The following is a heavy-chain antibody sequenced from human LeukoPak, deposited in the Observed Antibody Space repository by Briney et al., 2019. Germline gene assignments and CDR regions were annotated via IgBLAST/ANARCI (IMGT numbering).Heavy chain of an antibody. Sequence: PSETLSLTCTVSGASISTPGYYWSWIRQLPGKGLEWIGYIYYSGSTYYNPSLKSPVTISVDTSKNLFSLKLSSVTAADTAVYYCASGGAYCGADCYLPAFDYWGQGTLVTVSS. J-gene: IGHJ4*02. D-gene: IGHD2-21*02. CDR3: ASGGAYCGADCYLPAFDY. CDR1: GASISTPGYY. CDR2: IYYSGST. V-gene: IGHV4-31*01.